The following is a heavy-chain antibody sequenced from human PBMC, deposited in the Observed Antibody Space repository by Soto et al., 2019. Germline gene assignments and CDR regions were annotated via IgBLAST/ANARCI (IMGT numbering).Heavy chain of an antibody. V-gene: IGHV1-69*01. CDR3: ARASGRGWYNWFDP. D-gene: IGHD6-19*01. Sequence: QVQLVQSGAEVKQPRSSVKVSCKASGDTFSSYGISWVRQAPGQGHEFMGGIIPKFGTTNYAQKFRGRVTITADESTSTAYMEVSSLRSEDTAVYYCARASGRGWYNWFDPWGQGTLVTVSS. CDR2: IIPKFGTT. CDR1: GDTFSSYG. J-gene: IGHJ5*02.